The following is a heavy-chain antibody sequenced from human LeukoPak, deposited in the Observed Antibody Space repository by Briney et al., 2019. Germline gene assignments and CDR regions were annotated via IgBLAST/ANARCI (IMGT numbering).Heavy chain of an antibody. J-gene: IGHJ3*02. CDR3: ARERLAGDAFDI. CDR1: GGTFSSYA. Sequence: SVKVSCKASGGTFSSYAISWVRQAPGQGLEWMGGIISIFGTANYAQKFQGRVTITTDESTSTAYMELSSLRSEDTAVYYCARERLAGDAFDIWGQGTMVAVSA. D-gene: IGHD6-25*01. V-gene: IGHV1-69*05. CDR2: IISIFGTA.